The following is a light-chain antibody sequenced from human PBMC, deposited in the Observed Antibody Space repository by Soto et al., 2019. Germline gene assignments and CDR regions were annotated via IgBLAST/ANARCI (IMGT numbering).Light chain of an antibody. CDR3: QRYDSLRT. V-gene: IGKV3-20*01. J-gene: IGKJ1*01. CDR2: GAS. CDR1: QSVRSNF. Sequence: EIFLTQSPCTLSLSPGEIATLSCRASQSVRSNFLAWYQQKPGQAPRLLIYGASNRATGIPDRFSGSGSGTDFTLTITRLEAEDFAMYYCQRYDSLRTFGQGTKVDIK.